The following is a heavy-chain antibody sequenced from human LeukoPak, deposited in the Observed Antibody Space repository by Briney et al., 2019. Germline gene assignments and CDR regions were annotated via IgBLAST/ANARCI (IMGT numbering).Heavy chain of an antibody. D-gene: IGHD2-21*01. Sequence: SETLSLICSVSGGSISSYYWSWIRQPPGKGLEWIGYIYYSGSTNYNPSLKSRVTISVDTSKNQFSLKLSSVTAADTAVYYFARAPFLWYFDYWGHGTLVTVSS. CDR1: GGSISSYY. CDR3: ARAPFLWYFDY. V-gene: IGHV4-59*01. CDR2: IYYSGST. J-gene: IGHJ4*01.